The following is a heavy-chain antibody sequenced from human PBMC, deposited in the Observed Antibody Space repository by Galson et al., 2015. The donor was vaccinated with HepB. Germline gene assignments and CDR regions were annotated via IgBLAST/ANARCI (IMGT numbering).Heavy chain of an antibody. J-gene: IGHJ5*02. Sequence: SLRLSCAASGFTFSGSAMHWVRQASGKGLEWVGRIRSKANSYATAYAASVKGRFTISRDDSKNTAYLQMNSLKTEDTAVYYCTRRIAAAKFDPWGQGTLVTVSS. V-gene: IGHV3-73*01. D-gene: IGHD6-13*01. CDR1: GFTFSGSA. CDR2: IRSKANSYAT. CDR3: TRRIAAAKFDP.